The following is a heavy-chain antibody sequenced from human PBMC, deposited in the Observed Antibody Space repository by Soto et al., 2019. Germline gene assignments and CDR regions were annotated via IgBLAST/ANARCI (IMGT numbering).Heavy chain of an antibody. Sequence: QVQLQESGPGLVKPSQTLSLTCTVSGGSISSGGYYWSWIRQHPGKGLEWIGYIYYSGSTYYNPSLKSRVNISVDTYKNQFSLKLSSVTAADTAVYYCAMGDDSSGLGRKHWGQGTLVTVSS. CDR3: AMGDDSSGLGRKH. CDR1: GGSISSGGYY. J-gene: IGHJ4*02. V-gene: IGHV4-31*03. CDR2: IYYSGST. D-gene: IGHD3-22*01.